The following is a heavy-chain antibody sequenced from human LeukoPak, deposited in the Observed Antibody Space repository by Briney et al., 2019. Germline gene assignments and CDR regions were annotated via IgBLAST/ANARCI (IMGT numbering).Heavy chain of an antibody. CDR3: AREYSSSSFDY. CDR1: GGSISSYY. J-gene: IGHJ4*02. CDR2: IYYSGST. V-gene: IGHV4-59*12. Sequence: SETLSLTCSVSGGSISSYYWSWLRQPPGKGLEWIGYIYYSGSTSYNPSLKSRVSISLDTAKNQFSLKLSSVSAADTAVYYCAREYSSSSFDYWGQGTLVTVSS. D-gene: IGHD6-6*01.